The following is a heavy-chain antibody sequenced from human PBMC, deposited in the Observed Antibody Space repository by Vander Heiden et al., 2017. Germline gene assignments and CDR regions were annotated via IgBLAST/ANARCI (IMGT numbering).Heavy chain of an antibody. D-gene: IGHD3-10*01. CDR2: ISSSSSYI. Sequence: EVQLVESGGGLVKPGGSLRLSCAASGFTLRSSSMNWVRRAPGKGVEWVSSISSSSSYIYYADSVKGRFTISRDNAKNSLYLQMNSLRAEDTAVYYCARSLKWFGEALYYFDYWGQGTLVTVSS. CDR3: ARSLKWFGEALYYFDY. V-gene: IGHV3-21*01. J-gene: IGHJ4*02. CDR1: GFTLRSSS.